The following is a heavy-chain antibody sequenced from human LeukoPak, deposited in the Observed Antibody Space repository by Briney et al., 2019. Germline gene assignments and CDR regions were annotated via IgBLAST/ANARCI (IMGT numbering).Heavy chain of an antibody. J-gene: IGHJ5*02. CDR3: ARGRYCTNGVCYRWFDP. V-gene: IGHV4-30-2*01. CDR2: IYHSGST. Sequence: SETLSLTCAVSGVSISSGGYSWSWIRQPPGKGLEWIGYIYHSGSTYYNPSLKSRVTISVDRSKNQFSLKLSSVTAADTAVYYCARGRYCTNGVCYRWFDPWGQGTLVTVSS. D-gene: IGHD2-8*01. CDR1: GVSISSGGYS.